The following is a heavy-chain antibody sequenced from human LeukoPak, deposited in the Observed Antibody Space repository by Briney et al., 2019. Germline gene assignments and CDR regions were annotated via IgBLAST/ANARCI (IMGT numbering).Heavy chain of an antibody. CDR2: ISSSGSTI. Sequence: GGSLRLSCAASGFTFSDYYMSWIRQAPGKGLEWVSYISSSGSTIYYADSVKGRFTISRDNAKNPLYLQMNSLRAEDTAVYYCARDEYSYHFDYWGQGTLVTVSS. D-gene: IGHD5-18*01. J-gene: IGHJ4*02. CDR1: GFTFSDYY. V-gene: IGHV3-11*01. CDR3: ARDEYSYHFDY.